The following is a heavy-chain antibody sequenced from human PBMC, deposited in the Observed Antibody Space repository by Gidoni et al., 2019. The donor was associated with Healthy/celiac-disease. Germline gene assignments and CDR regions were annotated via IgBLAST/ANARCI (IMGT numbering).Heavy chain of an antibody. D-gene: IGHD1-26*01. CDR1: GGTFSSYA. Sequence: QVQLVQSGAEVKKPGSSVKVSCQASGGTFSSYAISWVRQAPGHGLEWMGGIIPIFGTANYAQKFQGRVTITADESTSTAYMELSSLRSEDTAVYYCARDEAISGSYLGGFGYWGQGTLVTVSS. J-gene: IGHJ4*02. V-gene: IGHV1-69*01. CDR3: ARDEAISGSYLGGFGY. CDR2: IIPIFGTA.